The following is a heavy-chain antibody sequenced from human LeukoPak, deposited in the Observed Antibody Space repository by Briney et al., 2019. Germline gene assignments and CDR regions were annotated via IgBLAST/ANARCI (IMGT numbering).Heavy chain of an antibody. CDR2: ISSTGGST. V-gene: IGHV3-64*01. CDR1: GFTFSNYA. J-gene: IGHJ4*02. D-gene: IGHD1-26*01. Sequence: GGSLRLSCAASGFTFSNYAMRWVRQRPGKGLEYVSGISSTGGSTHYANSVKGRFTISRDNSKNTLYFQMGSLRAEDMAVYYCARVSDGSYYYYWGQGTLVTVSS. CDR3: ARVSDGSYYYY.